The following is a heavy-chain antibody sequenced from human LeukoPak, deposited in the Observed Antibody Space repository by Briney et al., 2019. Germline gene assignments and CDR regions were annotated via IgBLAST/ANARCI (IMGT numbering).Heavy chain of an antibody. CDR3: ARCLGFLIGSTWYPDAFDF. CDR2: IYYSGST. CDR1: GGSISSYY. Sequence: SETLSLTCTVSGGSISSYYWSWIRQPPGKGLEWIGYIYYSGSTNYNPSLKSRVTISVDSSKNQMSLKLSSVTASDTAVYYCARCLGFLIGSTWYPDAFDFWGQGTMVTVSS. V-gene: IGHV4-59*08. D-gene: IGHD6-13*01. J-gene: IGHJ3*01.